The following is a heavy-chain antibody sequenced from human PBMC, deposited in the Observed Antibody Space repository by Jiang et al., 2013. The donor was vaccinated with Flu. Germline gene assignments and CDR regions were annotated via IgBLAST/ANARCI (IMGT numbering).Heavy chain of an antibody. Sequence: QLVESGGKPGQGGGSLRLSCAASGFAFSRDTMNWVRQAPGKGLEWLSSLSRDSKYVYYAESVRGRFIISRDNARNSVYLEMHSLRVEDSGVYYCAREKPSRTYVHFYGMDVWGQGTTVTVSS. CDR1: GFAFSRDT. CDR3: AREKPSRTYVHFYGMDV. D-gene: IGHD3-16*01. CDR2: LSRDSKYV. J-gene: IGHJ6*02. V-gene: IGHV3-21*01.